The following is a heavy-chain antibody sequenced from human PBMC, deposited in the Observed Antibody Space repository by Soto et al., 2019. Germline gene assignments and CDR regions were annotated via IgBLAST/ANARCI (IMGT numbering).Heavy chain of an antibody. CDR2: ISGSGDIT. Sequence: GGSLRLSCAASGFTFSNYAMSWVRQAPGKGLEWVSTISGSGDITYYADSVKGRFTISRDNSKNTLYLQMNSLRAEDTAVYYCAKGYCSSTSCYFPFDYWGQGTLVTVSS. CDR1: GFTFSNYA. CDR3: AKGYCSSTSCYFPFDY. J-gene: IGHJ4*02. V-gene: IGHV3-23*01. D-gene: IGHD2-2*01.